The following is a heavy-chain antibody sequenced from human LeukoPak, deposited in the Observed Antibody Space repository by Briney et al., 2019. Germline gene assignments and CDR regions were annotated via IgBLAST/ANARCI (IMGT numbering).Heavy chain of an antibody. J-gene: IGHJ4*02. CDR1: GFTFSSYG. CDR3: ARDIAAAGRVLDY. D-gene: IGHD6-13*01. Sequence: PGRSLRLPCAASGFTFSSYGMHWVRQAPGKGLEWVAVIWYDGSNKYYADSVKGRFTISRDNSKNTLYLQMNSLRAEDTAVYYCARDIAAAGRVLDYWGQGTLVTVSS. V-gene: IGHV3-33*01. CDR2: IWYDGSNK.